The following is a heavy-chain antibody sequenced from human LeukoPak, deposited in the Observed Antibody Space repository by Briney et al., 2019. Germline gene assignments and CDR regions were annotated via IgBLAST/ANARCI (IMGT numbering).Heavy chain of an antibody. D-gene: IGHD1-14*01. CDR3: ARGEETGFCDY. Sequence: SVKVSCKASGYTFTSYDINWVRQAPGQGLEWMGRIIPILGIANYAQKFQGRVTITADKSTSTAYMELSSLRSEDTAVYYCARGEETGFCDYWGQGTLVTVSS. CDR2: IIPILGIA. J-gene: IGHJ4*02. V-gene: IGHV1-69*04. CDR1: GYTFTSYD.